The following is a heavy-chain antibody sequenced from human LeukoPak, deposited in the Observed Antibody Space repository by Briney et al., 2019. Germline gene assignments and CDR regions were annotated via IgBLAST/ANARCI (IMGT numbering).Heavy chain of an antibody. Sequence: GESLKISCKGSGYDFYGYWIGWVRQMSGKGLEWVGIIYPDDSKIIYSPSFEGQFTLSADKSIGTAYLQWSSLKASDTAIYYCARFNSPSLSGNRFDPWGQGTLVTVSS. CDR1: GYDFYGYW. V-gene: IGHV5-51*01. J-gene: IGHJ5*02. CDR2: IYPDDSKI. D-gene: IGHD2/OR15-2a*01. CDR3: ARFNSPSLSGNRFDP.